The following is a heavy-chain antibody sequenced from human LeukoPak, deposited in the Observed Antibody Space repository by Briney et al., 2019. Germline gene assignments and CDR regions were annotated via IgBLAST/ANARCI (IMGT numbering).Heavy chain of an antibody. D-gene: IGHD1-1*01. V-gene: IGHV5-51*01. J-gene: IGHJ4*02. Sequence: GESLKISCKGSGYTFSNYWIGWVRQMPGKGLEWMGIIYPGDSDIRYGPSFQGQVTISADKSITSAYLQWSSLQASDTAMYYCARQPRTAGSPFDYWGQGTLVTVSS. CDR3: ARQPRTAGSPFDY. CDR1: GYTFSNYW. CDR2: IYPGDSDI.